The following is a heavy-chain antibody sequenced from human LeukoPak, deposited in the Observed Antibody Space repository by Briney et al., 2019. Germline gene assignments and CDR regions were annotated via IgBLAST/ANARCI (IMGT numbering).Heavy chain of an antibody. V-gene: IGHV1-18*01. D-gene: IGHD6-13*01. CDR1: GYTFTSYG. J-gene: IGHJ5*02. Sequence: ASVKVSCKASGYTFTSYGISWVRQAPGQGLEWMGWISAYNGNTNYAQKLQGRVTMTTDTSTSTVYMELSSLRSEDTAVYYCARDSVAAAAYNWFDPWGQGTLVTVSS. CDR2: ISAYNGNT. CDR3: ARDSVAAAAYNWFDP.